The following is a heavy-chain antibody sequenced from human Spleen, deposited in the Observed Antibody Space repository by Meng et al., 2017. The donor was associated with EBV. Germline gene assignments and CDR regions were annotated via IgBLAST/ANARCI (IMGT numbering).Heavy chain of an antibody. CDR3: ARPFPSWQSPRLDPFGA. V-gene: IGHV4-39*01. Sequence: HLQLAESGPGKVNHSETLSLTCPVSGDSISSFYDWGWIRQPPGRGLEWIGSVHYTGSTYYSPSLKSRVTVSVDTSKNQFSLRLTSVTAADTAVYYCARPFPSWQSPRLDPFGAWGQGTLVTVSS. CDR1: GDSISSFYD. CDR2: VHYTGST. J-gene: IGHJ5*02. D-gene: IGHD6-19*01.